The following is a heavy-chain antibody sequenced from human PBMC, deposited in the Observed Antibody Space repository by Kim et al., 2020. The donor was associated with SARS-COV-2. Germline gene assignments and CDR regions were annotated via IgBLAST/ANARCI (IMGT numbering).Heavy chain of an antibody. D-gene: IGHD4-17*01. CDR1: GFTFSSYA. J-gene: IGHJ4*02. V-gene: IGHV3-30*04. Sequence: GGSLRLSCAASGFTFSSYAMHWVRQAPGKGLEWVAVISYDGSNKYYADSVKGRFTISRDNSKNTLYLQMNSLRAEDTAVYYCARHYGDYVFDYWGQGTLVTVSS. CDR3: ARHYGDYVFDY. CDR2: ISYDGSNK.